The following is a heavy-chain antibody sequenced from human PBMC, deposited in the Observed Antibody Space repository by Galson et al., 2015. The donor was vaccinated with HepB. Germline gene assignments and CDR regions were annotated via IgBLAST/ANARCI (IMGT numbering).Heavy chain of an antibody. J-gene: IGHJ4*02. Sequence: SLRLSCAGSGFTFSIFWVHWVRQVPGKGLVWVSRISPDAEGSKTAYADSVRGRFTISRDNTKKMVYLQMNSLRADDTAVYYCAKDHGGPEDYWGQGTLVTVSS. CDR3: AKDHGGPEDY. V-gene: IGHV3-74*01. CDR2: ISPDAEGSKT. CDR1: GFTFSIFW.